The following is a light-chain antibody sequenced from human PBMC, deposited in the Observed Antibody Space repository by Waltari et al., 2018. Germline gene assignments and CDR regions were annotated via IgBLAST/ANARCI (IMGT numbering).Light chain of an antibody. V-gene: IGKV1-39*01. J-gene: IGKJ2*01. CDR3: QQSYNTPQT. CDR1: QSISSY. Sequence: DIQMTQSPSSMSASVGDRVTITSRASQSISSYLNWYQQKPGKAPKLLIYAASSVQSGVPSRFSGSGSGTDFTLTISSLQPEDFATYYCQQSYNTPQTFGQGTKVEIK. CDR2: AAS.